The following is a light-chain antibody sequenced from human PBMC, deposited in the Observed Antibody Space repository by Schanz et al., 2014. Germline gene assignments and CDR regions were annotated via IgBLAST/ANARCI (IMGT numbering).Light chain of an antibody. CDR2: GTS. V-gene: IGKV3-11*01. CDR1: QSVNSY. Sequence: EIVLTQSPVTLSLYPGERATLSCRASQSVNSYLAWYQQKPGQAPRLLIYGTSIRATGIPDRFSGSGSGTDFTLTISRLEPEDFAVYYCQQRSNWWTFGQGTKVEIK. J-gene: IGKJ1*01. CDR3: QQRSNWWT.